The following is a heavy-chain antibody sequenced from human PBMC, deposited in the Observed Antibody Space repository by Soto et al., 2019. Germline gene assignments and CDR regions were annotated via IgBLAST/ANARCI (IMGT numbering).Heavy chain of an antibody. CDR2: IDYNGVT. CDR1: GGSIYRSGYY. Sequence: SETLSLTCTVSGGSIYRSGYYWGWLRQPPGRGLEWIGNIDYNGVTYSNPSLKSRVTISRDTSKTQFSLKLPSVTAADTALYYCGKVLVGATGHTDSDSWGPGTLVTVSS. V-gene: IGHV4-39*01. CDR3: GKVLVGATGHTDSDS. J-gene: IGHJ4*02. D-gene: IGHD2-15*01.